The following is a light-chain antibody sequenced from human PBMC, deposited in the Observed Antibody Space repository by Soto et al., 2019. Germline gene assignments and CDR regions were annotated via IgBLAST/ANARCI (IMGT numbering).Light chain of an antibody. J-gene: IGLJ2*01. CDR2: SND. V-gene: IGLV1-44*01. CDR3: AALDDSLNGLV. CDR1: SSNIGSNS. Sequence: QSVLTQPPSASGTPGQRVTISCSGSSSNIGSNSVNWYHHLPGTAPKLLIYSNDQRPSGVPDRFSGSKSGTSVSLAISGLQSEDEADYYCAALDDSLNGLVFGGGTKVTVL.